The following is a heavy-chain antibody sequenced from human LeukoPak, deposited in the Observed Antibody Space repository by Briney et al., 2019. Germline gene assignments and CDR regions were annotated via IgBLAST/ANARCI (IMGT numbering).Heavy chain of an antibody. CDR2: ISTSGTSI. CDR3: AKGAYRGPLYYFDY. D-gene: IGHD3-10*01. V-gene: IGHV3-48*01. CDR1: GFTFNSYI. Sequence: GGSLRLSCAASGFTFNSYIMNWVRQAPGKGLEWVSYISTSGTSIYYSDSVKGRFTISRDNAKNTLYLQMNSLRAEDTAVYYCAKGAYRGPLYYFDYWGQGTLVTVSS. J-gene: IGHJ4*02.